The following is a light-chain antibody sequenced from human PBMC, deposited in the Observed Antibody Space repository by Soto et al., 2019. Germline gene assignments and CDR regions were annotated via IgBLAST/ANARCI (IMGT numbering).Light chain of an antibody. CDR3: HQRQNWTRT. Sequence: EIVLTQSPATLSSFPGYRVTVSCRASQAVNTRLARYQHRPGQAPRLLIYLASNRAAGVTARFSGSWSGTDFTLTISDVEPEDFAVYYCHQRQNWTRTFGQGTTVDI. CDR1: QAVNTR. CDR2: LAS. V-gene: IGKV3-11*01. J-gene: IGKJ1*01.